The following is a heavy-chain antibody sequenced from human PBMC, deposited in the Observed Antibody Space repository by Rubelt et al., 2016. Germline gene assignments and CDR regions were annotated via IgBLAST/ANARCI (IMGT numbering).Heavy chain of an antibody. Sequence: QVQLQQWGAGLLKPSETLSLTCAVYGDSFSGFYWSWIRQPPGKGLEWIGEINHGGSTNFNPSLKSRLTMSVDTSKSQFSLKLNSGTAADTAVYYCASVGGSGSYGVGSWGQGTLVTVSS. D-gene: IGHD3-10*01. CDR1: GDSFSGFY. V-gene: IGHV4-34*01. CDR2: INHGGST. J-gene: IGHJ4*02. CDR3: ASVGGSGSYGVGS.